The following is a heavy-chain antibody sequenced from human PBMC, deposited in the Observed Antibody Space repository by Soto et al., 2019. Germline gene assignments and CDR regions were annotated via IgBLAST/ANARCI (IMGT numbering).Heavy chain of an antibody. CDR3: AKDEAFSPRRGVDIVATDY. Sequence: RRLSCAASGFTFSSYAMSWVRQAPGKGLEWVSAISGSGGSTYYADSVKGRFTISRDNSKNTLYLQMNSLRAEDTAVYYCAKDEAFSPRRGVDIVATDYWGQGTLVTVSS. V-gene: IGHV3-23*01. CDR1: GFTFSSYA. D-gene: IGHD5-12*01. CDR2: ISGSGGST. J-gene: IGHJ4*02.